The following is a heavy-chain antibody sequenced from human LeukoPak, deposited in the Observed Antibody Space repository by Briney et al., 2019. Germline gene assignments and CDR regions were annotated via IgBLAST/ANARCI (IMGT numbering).Heavy chain of an antibody. D-gene: IGHD3-22*01. Sequence: GGSLRLSCAASGSTFSNAWMNWVRQAPGKGLEWVGRIKGKTDGGTTDYAAPVKGRFTISRDDSKNTLYLQMNSLKTEDTAVYYCTTDPYYYDSSGYYWGQGTLVTVSS. J-gene: IGHJ4*02. CDR3: TTDPYYYDSSGYY. V-gene: IGHV3-15*07. CDR2: IKGKTDGGTT. CDR1: GSTFSNAW.